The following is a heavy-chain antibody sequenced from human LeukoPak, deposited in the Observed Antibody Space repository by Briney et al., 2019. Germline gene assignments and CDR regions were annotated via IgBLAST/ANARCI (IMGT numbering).Heavy chain of an antibody. D-gene: IGHD6-6*01. J-gene: IGHJ6*03. CDR1: GGTFSSYA. CDR2: IIPILGIA. CDR3: ARDWNGGLAARLDYYYYMDV. Sequence: GSSVKVSCKASGGTFSSYAISWVRQAPRQGLEWMGRIIPILGIANYAQKFQGRVTITADKSTSTAYMELSSLRSEDTAVYYCARDWNGGLAARLDYYYYMDVWGKGTTVTVSS. V-gene: IGHV1-69*04.